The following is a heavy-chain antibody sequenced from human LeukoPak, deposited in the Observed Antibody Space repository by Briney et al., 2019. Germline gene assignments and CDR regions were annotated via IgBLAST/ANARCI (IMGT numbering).Heavy chain of an antibody. CDR2: IYSGGST. J-gene: IGHJ5*02. CDR3: ASSRSWYNWFDP. Sequence: PGRSLRLSCAASGFTFSSYAMHWVRQAPGKGLEWVSVIYSGGSTYYADSVKGRFTISRDNSKNTLYLQMNSLRAEDTAVYYCASSRSWYNWFDPWGQGTLVTVSS. CDR1: GFTFSSYA. V-gene: IGHV3-66*01.